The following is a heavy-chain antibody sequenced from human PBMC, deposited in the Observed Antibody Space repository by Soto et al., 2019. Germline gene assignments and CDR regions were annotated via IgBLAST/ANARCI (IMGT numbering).Heavy chain of an antibody. CDR2: IKQDGSEK. J-gene: IGHJ3*02. CDR3: ARDYYSSDYGDYAEGSSMLAFDI. V-gene: IGHV3-7*01. Sequence: GGSLRLSCAASGFTFSSYWMSWVRQAPGKGLEWVANIKQDGSEKYYVDSVKGRFTISRDNAKNSLYLQMNSLRAEDTAVYYCARDYYSSDYGDYAEGSSMLAFDIWGQGTMVTVS. CDR1: GFTFSSYW. D-gene: IGHD4-17*01.